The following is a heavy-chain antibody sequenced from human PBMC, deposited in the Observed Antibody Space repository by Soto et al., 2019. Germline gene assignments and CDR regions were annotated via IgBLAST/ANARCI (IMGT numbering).Heavy chain of an antibody. D-gene: IGHD3-22*01. CDR3: AKDTYYYDRSGYYTFDY. Sequence: GGSLRLSCAASGFTFSSYGMHWVRQAPGKGLEWVAVISYDGSNKNYVDSVKGRFTISRDNSKNTVYLQMDSLRVEDTAVYYCAKDTYYYDRSGYYTFDYWGQGTLVTVSS. CDR2: ISYDGSNK. J-gene: IGHJ4*02. V-gene: IGHV3-30*18. CDR1: GFTFSSYG.